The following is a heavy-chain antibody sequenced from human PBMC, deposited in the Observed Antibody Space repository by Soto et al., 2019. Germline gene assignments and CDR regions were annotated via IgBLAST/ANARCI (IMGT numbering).Heavy chain of an antibody. V-gene: IGHV1-18*01. J-gene: IGHJ6*02. Sequence: QGQLVQSGPEAKKPGASVKVSCKASGYTFSRYGISWVRQAPGQGLEWMGWISGYNGDTKYAQKVQGRVTMTIDTSTSTAYMELRSLTSDDTAIYYCAKNRQPPYYSSGMDVWGQGTTVTVSS. CDR2: ISGYNGDT. CDR3: AKNRQPPYYSSGMDV. CDR1: GYTFSRYG.